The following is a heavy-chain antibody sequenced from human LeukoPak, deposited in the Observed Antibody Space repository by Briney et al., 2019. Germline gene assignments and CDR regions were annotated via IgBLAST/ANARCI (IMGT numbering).Heavy chain of an antibody. Sequence: ASVKVSCKASGYTFTGYYMHWVRQAPGQGLEWMGWINPNSGGTNYAQKFQGRVTMTRDTSISTAYMELSRLRSDDTAVYYCAISFVVVPAAIPYDAFDIWGQGTMVTVSS. D-gene: IGHD2-2*02. J-gene: IGHJ3*02. CDR3: AISFVVVPAAIPYDAFDI. CDR2: INPNSGGT. V-gene: IGHV1-2*02. CDR1: GYTFTGYY.